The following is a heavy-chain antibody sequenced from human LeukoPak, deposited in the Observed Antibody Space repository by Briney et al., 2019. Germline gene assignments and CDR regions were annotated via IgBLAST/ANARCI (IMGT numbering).Heavy chain of an antibody. J-gene: IGHJ4*02. D-gene: IGHD3-9*01. V-gene: IGHV1-46*01. CDR1: GYTFTTYY. CDR2: INPSGGST. Sequence: HWASVKVTCKASGYTFTTYYVHWVRQAPGQGLEWMGIINPSGGSTTYAQKFRGRLTMTRDMSTSTVYMELSSLRSEDTAVYYCARGSRPVYNLLTGKRYFDYWGQGTLLTVSS. CDR3: ARGSRPVYNLLTGKRYFDY.